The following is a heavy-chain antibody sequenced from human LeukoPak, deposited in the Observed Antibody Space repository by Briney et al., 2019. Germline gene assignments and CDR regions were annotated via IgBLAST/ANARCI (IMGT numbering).Heavy chain of an antibody. J-gene: IGHJ4*02. CDR2: INPNSGDT. CDR1: GYTFTGYY. D-gene: IGHD6-13*01. CDR3: ARVGTTTAAATEGY. Sequence: ASVKVSCKASGYTFTGYYIHWVRQAPGQGLEWMGWINPNSGDTHYAQKFQGGVTMTRDTSISTAYMELSRLTSDDTAVYYCARVGTTTAAATEGYWGQGTLVTVSS. V-gene: IGHV1-2*02.